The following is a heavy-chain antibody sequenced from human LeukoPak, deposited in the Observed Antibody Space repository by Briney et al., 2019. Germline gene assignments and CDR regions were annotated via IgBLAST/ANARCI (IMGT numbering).Heavy chain of an antibody. Sequence: SETLSLTCTVSGYSISTGYYWGWIRQPPGKGLEWIGSIYHSGTTYYNPSLKSRVTISVDTSKNQFSLKLNSVTAADTAVYYCARDRAGGLRFLEWLSAFDYWGQGTLVTVSS. CDR2: IYHSGTT. CDR1: GYSISTGYY. J-gene: IGHJ4*02. D-gene: IGHD3-3*01. CDR3: ARDRAGGLRFLEWLSAFDY. V-gene: IGHV4-38-2*02.